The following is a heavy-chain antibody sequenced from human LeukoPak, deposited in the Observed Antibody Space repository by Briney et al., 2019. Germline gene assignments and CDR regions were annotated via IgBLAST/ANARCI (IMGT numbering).Heavy chain of an antibody. CDR1: GFTFSSYS. V-gene: IGHV3-48*04. Sequence: GGSLRLSCAASGFTFSSYSMIWVRQAPGKGLEWVSYIGSISSAIYNADSVEGRFTISRDNAKNSLYLQMNSLRAEDTAVYYCARSAYSSSWYNSLGIGYSSGWDVPHMDVWGKGTTVTVSS. CDR2: IGSISSAI. CDR3: ARSAYSSSWYNSLGIGYSSGWDVPHMDV. J-gene: IGHJ6*03. D-gene: IGHD6-13*01.